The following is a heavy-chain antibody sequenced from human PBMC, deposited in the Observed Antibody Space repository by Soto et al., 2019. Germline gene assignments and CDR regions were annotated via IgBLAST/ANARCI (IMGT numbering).Heavy chain of an antibody. V-gene: IGHV3-30*02. CDR1: GFTFSRYG. J-gene: IGHJ4*02. D-gene: IGHD6-6*01. CDR3: VKEHHFSSSMDY. CDR2: IRSDGSKK. Sequence: GGSLRLSCAASGFTFSRYGMHGVRQAPGKGLEWVAVIRSDGSKKYYAGAGEGRFTISRDNSRNTLYLPINSLILEDTGLYYLVKEHHFSSSMDYWGQGHRVTVSS.